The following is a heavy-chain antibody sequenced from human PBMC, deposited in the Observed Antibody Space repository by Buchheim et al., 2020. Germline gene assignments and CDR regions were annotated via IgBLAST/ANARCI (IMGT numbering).Heavy chain of an antibody. CDR3: AKDDGWELLLSIDY. D-gene: IGHD1-26*01. V-gene: IGHV3-30*18. CDR1: GFTFSSYG. CDR2: ISYDGSNK. J-gene: IGHJ4*02. Sequence: QVQLVESGGGVVQPGRSLRLSCAASGFTFSSYGMHWVRQAPGKGLEWVAVISYDGSNKYYADSVKGRFTISRDNSKNTLYLQMNSLRAEDTAVYYCAKDDGWELLLSIDYWSQGTL.